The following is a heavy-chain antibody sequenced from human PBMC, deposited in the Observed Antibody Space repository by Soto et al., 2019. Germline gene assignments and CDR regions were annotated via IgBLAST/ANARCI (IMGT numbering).Heavy chain of an antibody. Sequence: ASVKVSCKASGVTFSSYAISWVRQAPGQGLEWMGGIIPIFGTANYAQKFQGRVTITADESTSTAYMELSSLRSEDTAVHYCARASYDSSGYPGTNFDYWGQGTLVTVSS. J-gene: IGHJ4*02. CDR1: GVTFSSYA. V-gene: IGHV1-69*13. D-gene: IGHD3-22*01. CDR2: IIPIFGTA. CDR3: ARASYDSSGYPGTNFDY.